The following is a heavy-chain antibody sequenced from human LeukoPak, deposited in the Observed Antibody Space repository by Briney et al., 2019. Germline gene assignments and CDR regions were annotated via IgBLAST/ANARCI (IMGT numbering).Heavy chain of an antibody. CDR3: ARVVTNWFDP. V-gene: IGHV1-18*04. Sequence: GASLKVSCKASGYTFTAYGISWVRQAPGQGLDWMGWISTYNGNTKYAQKLQGRVTMTADTSTSTVYMELRSLRSDDSAVYYCARVVTNWFDPWGQGTLVTVSS. J-gene: IGHJ5*02. CDR2: ISTYNGNT. CDR1: GYTFTAYG.